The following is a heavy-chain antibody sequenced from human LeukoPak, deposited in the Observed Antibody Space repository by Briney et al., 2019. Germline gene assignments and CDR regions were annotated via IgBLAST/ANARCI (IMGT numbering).Heavy chain of an antibody. CDR1: GGSFSGYF. CDR2: INPSGST. D-gene: IGHD3-22*01. Sequence: PSETLSLTCGVYGGSFSGYFWTWIRQSPGKGLEWIGEINPSGSTYNNPSLKSRLTISRDTSKNQFSLRLSSVTAADTAVYYCARGRQEISMILVVMTGVSYYLDVWGKGTTVTVS. CDR3: ARGRQEISMILVVMTGVSYYLDV. V-gene: IGHV4-34*01. J-gene: IGHJ6*03.